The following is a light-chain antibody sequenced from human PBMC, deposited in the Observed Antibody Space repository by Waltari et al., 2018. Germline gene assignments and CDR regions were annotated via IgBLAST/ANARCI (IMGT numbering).Light chain of an antibody. CDR1: QGIDGA. J-gene: IGKJ4*01. CDR2: DAS. CDR3: QHYYNSPLA. Sequence: AIKLTQSPSSLSASVGDTVTITCRAGQGIDGALAWDQHKPGKTPHLLIHDASTLEPGVPIRFSGSGSGTDFALTIRSLQPEDFGTYYCQHYYNSPLAFGGGTRVE. V-gene: IGKV1D-13*01.